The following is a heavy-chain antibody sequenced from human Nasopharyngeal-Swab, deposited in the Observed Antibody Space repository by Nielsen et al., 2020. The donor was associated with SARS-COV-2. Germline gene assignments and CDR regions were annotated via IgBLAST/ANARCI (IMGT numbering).Heavy chain of an antibody. V-gene: IGHV3-21*01. D-gene: IGHD3-16*01. Sequence: GESLKISCAVSGFTFSSYSMNWVRQAPGKGLEWVSSISSSSSYIYYADSVKGRFTISRDNAKNSLYLQMNSLRAEDTAVYYCARDEIVGYDYVWGTYWGQGTLVTVSS. CDR1: GFTFSSYS. CDR3: ARDEIVGYDYVWGTY. J-gene: IGHJ4*02. CDR2: ISSSSSYI.